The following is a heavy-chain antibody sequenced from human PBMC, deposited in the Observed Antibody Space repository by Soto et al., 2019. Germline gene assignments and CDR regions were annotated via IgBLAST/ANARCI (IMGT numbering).Heavy chain of an antibody. CDR2: ISAHNGNT. CDR3: ASGRYGDY. D-gene: IGHD1-26*01. V-gene: IGHV1-18*01. J-gene: IGHJ4*02. CDR1: GYTFTSYG. Sequence: QVHLVQSGAEVKKPGASVKVSCKASGYTFTSYGITWVRQAPGQGGEWMGWISAHNGNTDYAQKLQGRVLVTRDTSTSTADMELRSLRPDDTAVYYCASGRYGDYWGQGAMVTVSS.